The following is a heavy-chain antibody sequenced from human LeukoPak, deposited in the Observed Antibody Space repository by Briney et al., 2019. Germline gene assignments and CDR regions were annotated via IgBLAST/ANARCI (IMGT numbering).Heavy chain of an antibody. CDR1: GFTFSSYS. V-gene: IGHV3-21*01. D-gene: IGHD3-22*01. Sequence: GGSLRLSCAASGFTFSSYSMNWVRQAPGKGLEWVSSISSSSSYIYYADSVKGRFTISRDNAKNSLYLQMNSLRAEDTAVYYCARDTPYYYDSSGLVYWGQGTLVTVSS. J-gene: IGHJ4*02. CDR3: ARDTPYYYDSSGLVY. CDR2: ISSSSSYI.